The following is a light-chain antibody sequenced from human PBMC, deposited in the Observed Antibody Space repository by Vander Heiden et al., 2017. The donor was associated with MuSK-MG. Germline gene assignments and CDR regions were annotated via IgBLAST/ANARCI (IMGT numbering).Light chain of an antibody. J-gene: IGKJ1*01. CDR1: QTISGH. CDR3: QQSYSTPWT. CDR2: AAS. Sequence: DIQMTQSPSSLSASEGDRVTITCRASQTISGHLNWYQQKPGKAPKLLIYAASSLQSGVPSRFSGSGSGTDFTLTISSLQPEDFAVYCCQQSYSTPWTFGQGTKVEIK. V-gene: IGKV1-39*01.